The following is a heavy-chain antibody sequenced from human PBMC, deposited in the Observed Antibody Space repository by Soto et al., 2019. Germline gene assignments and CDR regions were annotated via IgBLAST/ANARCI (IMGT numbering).Heavy chain of an antibody. D-gene: IGHD2-15*01. CDR1: GGSISSGGYY. CDR3: ARVVVAATAPALDY. J-gene: IGHJ4*02. Sequence: SETLSLTCTVSGGSISSGGYYWSWIRQHPGKGLEWIGYIYYSGSTYYNPSLKSRVTISVDTSKNQFSLKLSSVTAADTAVYYCARVVVAATAPALDYWGQGTLVTVSS. V-gene: IGHV4-31*03. CDR2: IYYSGST.